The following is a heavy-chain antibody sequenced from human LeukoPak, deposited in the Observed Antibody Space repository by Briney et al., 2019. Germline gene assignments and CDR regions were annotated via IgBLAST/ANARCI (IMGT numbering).Heavy chain of an antibody. CDR3: ARDYAITIFGVPYYYGMDV. CDR2: ISAYNGNT. J-gene: IGHJ6*02. CDR1: GYTFTSYG. D-gene: IGHD3-3*01. Sequence: ASVKVSCKASGYTFTSYGISWMRQAPGQGLEWMGWISAYNGNTNYAQKLQGRVTMTTDTSTSTAYMELRSLRSDDTAVYYCARDYAITIFGVPYYYGMDVWGQGTTVTVSS. V-gene: IGHV1-18*01.